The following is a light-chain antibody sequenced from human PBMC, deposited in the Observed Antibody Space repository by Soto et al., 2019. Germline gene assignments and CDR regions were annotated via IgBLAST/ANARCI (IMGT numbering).Light chain of an antibody. J-gene: IGKJ1*01. CDR2: GTS. CDR1: QSVSNDY. CDR3: HQDINLPWT. V-gene: IGKV3D-7*01. Sequence: EMVLTQSPGTLSLSPGDRATLSCRASQSVSNDYVAWFQQKPGQAPRLLIYGTSTRATGIPVRFTGSGAGTDFTLTISSLQPEDFAVYFCHQDINLPWTFGQGTKVDIK.